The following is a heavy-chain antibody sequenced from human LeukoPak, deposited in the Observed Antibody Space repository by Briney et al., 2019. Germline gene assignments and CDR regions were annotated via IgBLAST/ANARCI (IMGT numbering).Heavy chain of an antibody. CDR2: IYYSGST. J-gene: IGHJ4*02. D-gene: IGHD6-13*01. CDR3: ASIAAAGSMSLGY. V-gene: IGHV4-59*01. CDR1: GGSISSYN. Sequence: ETSETLSLTCTVSGGSISSYNWSWIRQPPGKGLEWIGYIYYSGSTNYNPSLKSRVTISVDTSKNQFSLKLSSVTAADTAVYYCASIAAAGSMSLGYWGQGTLVTVSS.